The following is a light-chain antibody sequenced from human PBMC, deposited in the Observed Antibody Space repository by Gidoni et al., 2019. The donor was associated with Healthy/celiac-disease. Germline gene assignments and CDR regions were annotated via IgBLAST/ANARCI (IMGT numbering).Light chain of an antibody. J-gene: IGLJ2*01. V-gene: IGLV1-40*01. CDR2: GNS. CDR3: QSYDISLSGSV. Sequence: QSVLPQPPSVSGTPAQTVPISCTGSSSHIGAGYDVHWYQQLPGTAPKLLIDGNSNRSSGVPDRFSGSKSVTSASLAITGRQAEDEADYYCQSYDISLSGSVFGGGTKLTVL. CDR1: SSHIGAGYD.